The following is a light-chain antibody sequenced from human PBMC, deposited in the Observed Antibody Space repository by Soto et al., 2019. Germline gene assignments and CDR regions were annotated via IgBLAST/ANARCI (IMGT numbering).Light chain of an antibody. J-gene: IGLJ3*02. Sequence: QSALTQPASVSGSPGQSITISCTGTSSDIGVYDFVSWYQQHPGRAPKLLIYDVTNRPSGISDRFSGSKSGNTASLTISELQPEDEADYYCSSYTTSTTRVFGGGTKLTVL. V-gene: IGLV2-14*01. CDR2: DVT. CDR3: SSYTTSTTRV. CDR1: SSDIGVYDF.